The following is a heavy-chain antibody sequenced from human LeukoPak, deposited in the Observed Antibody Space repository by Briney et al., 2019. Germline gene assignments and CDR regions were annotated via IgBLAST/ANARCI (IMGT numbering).Heavy chain of an antibody. D-gene: IGHD3-10*01. J-gene: IGHJ6*03. CDR1: GGSFSGYY. Sequence: SETLSLTCAVYGGSFSGYYWSWIRQPPGKGLEWIGEINHSGSTNYNPSLKSRVTISVDTSKNQFSLKLSSVTAADTAVYYCARLGYYGSGRRYYYYMAVWGKGTTVTISS. CDR2: INHSGST. CDR3: ARLGYYGSGRRYYYYMAV. V-gene: IGHV4-34*01.